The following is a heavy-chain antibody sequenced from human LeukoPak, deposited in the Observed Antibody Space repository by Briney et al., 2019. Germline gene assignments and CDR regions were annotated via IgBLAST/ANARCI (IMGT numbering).Heavy chain of an antibody. V-gene: IGHV3-74*01. CDR1: GFPFSDYW. D-gene: IGHD3-22*01. J-gene: IGHJ4*02. Sequence: GKPLRLSCAASGFPFSDYWMHWVRQVPGKGVEWVSRINSDGSRISYADSVRGRFTISRDNARNTVFLQMNSLRVEDTAVYYCATSPVISRDWGQGTLVSVSS. CDR2: INSDGSRI. CDR3: ATSPVISRD.